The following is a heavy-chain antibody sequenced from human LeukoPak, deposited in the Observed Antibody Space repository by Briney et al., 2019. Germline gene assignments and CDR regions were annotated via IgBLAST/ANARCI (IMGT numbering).Heavy chain of an antibody. V-gene: IGHV1-18*01. Sequence: ASVKVSCKASGYSFASYGICWVRQAPGRGLEWLGWISAYNGHTNYGQILQGRVTITRDTSTNTTYLELRSLRSDDTAVYYCARDSLAGGNAFPDYWGQGTLVTVS. CDR2: ISAYNGHT. CDR1: GYSFASYG. CDR3: ARDSLAGGNAFPDY. J-gene: IGHJ4*02. D-gene: IGHD4-23*01.